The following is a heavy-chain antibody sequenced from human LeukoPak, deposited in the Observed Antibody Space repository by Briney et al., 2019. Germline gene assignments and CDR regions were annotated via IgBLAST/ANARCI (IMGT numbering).Heavy chain of an antibody. CDR1: GFTFSSYA. CDR3: ARDPNGYSRTFDP. Sequence: GGSLRLSCAASGFTFSSYAMHGGRQAPGKGLEGGAVISYDGSNKYYADSVKGRFTISRDNSKNTLYLQMNSLRAEDTAVYYCARDPNGYSRTFDPWGQGTLVTVSS. V-gene: IGHV3-30*04. D-gene: IGHD6-13*01. CDR2: ISYDGSNK. J-gene: IGHJ5*02.